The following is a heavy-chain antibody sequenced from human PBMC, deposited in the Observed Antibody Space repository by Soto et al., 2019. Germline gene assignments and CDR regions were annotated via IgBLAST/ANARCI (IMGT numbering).Heavy chain of an antibody. CDR3: TTGLWFGYYSMDV. J-gene: IGHJ6*02. CDR2: IKSKTDGGTT. CDR1: GFTFSNAW. Sequence: EVQLVESGGGLVKPGGSLRLSCGASGFTFSNAWMNWVRQAPGKGLEWVGRIKSKTDGGTTEYAAPVKGRFTISRDDSKNTLYLQINSLKTEDTAVYYCTTGLWFGYYSMDVWVQGTTVTVSS. V-gene: IGHV3-15*07. D-gene: IGHD3-10*01.